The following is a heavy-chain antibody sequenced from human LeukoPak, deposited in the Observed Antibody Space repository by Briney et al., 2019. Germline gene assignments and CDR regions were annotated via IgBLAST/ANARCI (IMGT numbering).Heavy chain of an antibody. V-gene: IGHV4-31*03. D-gene: IGHD4-17*01. CDR2: IYYSGST. J-gene: IGHJ3*02. Sequence: PSETLSLTCTVSGGSISSGGYYWSWIRQHPGKGLEWIGYIYYSGSTYYNPSLKSRVTISVATSKNQFSLKLSSVTAADTAVYYCAREVPTVRHDAFDIWGQGTMVTVSS. CDR3: AREVPTVRHDAFDI. CDR1: GGSISSGGYY.